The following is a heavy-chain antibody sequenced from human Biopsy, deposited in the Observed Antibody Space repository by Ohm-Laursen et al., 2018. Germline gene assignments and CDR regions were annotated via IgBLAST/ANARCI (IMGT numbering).Heavy chain of an antibody. CDR1: GGSFSAYG. D-gene: IGHD4-17*01. CDR3: ATLTEDYGASPDS. J-gene: IGHJ4*02. Sequence: SVTVSCKASGGSFSAYGLSWVRQAPGRGLEWLGRGIPISNTANYEQNFQDRLTITADRSTNTAYMELNSLSSEDTAVYFCATLTEDYGASPDSWGQGTLVVVSS. V-gene: IGHV1-69*06. CDR2: GIPISNTA.